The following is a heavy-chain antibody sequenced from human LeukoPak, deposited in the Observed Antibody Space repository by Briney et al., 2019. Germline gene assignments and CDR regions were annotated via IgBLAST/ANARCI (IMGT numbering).Heavy chain of an antibody. V-gene: IGHV1-69*13. CDR1: GGTFSSYA. J-gene: IGHJ5*02. CDR3: ARVMVRGVIITEVRSFDP. D-gene: IGHD3-10*01. CDR2: IIPIFGTA. Sequence: ASVKVSCKASGGTFSSYAISWVRQAPGQGLEWMGGIIPIFGTANYAQKFQGRVTITADESTSTAYMELSSLRSEDTAVYYCARVMVRGVIITEVRSFDPWGQGTLVTVSS.